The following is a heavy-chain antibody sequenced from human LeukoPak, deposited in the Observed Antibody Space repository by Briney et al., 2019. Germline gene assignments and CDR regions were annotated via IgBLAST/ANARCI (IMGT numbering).Heavy chain of an antibody. CDR1: GFTFGDYA. V-gene: IGHV3-48*01. D-gene: IGHD3-10*01. CDR2: ISSSSSTI. CDR3: ARDAYEASGSYFPYYFDC. J-gene: IGHJ4*02. Sequence: SGGSLRLSCTASGFTFGDYAMTWVRQAPGKGLEWVSYISSSSSTIYYADSVKGRFTISRDNAKNSLYLQMNSLRAEDTAVYYCARDAYEASGSYFPYYFDCWGQGTLVTVSS.